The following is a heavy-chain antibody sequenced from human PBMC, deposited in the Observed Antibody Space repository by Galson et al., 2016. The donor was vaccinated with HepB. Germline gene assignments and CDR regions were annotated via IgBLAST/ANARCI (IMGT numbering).Heavy chain of an antibody. Sequence: SLRLSCAASGFTFSSYGMHWVRQAPGKGLEWVSAIETAGDTYYPDSVKGRFTISRENAKNSLYLQMNDLRAGDTAVYYCARGKSLLTMPWNYGLDVWGKGTAVTVSS. J-gene: IGHJ6*04. CDR2: IETAGDT. V-gene: IGHV3-13*01. CDR3: ARGKSLLTMPWNYGLDV. CDR1: GFTFSSYG. D-gene: IGHD1-1*01.